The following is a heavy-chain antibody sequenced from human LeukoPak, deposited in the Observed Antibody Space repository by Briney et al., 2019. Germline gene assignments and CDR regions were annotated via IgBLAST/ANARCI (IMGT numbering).Heavy chain of an antibody. Sequence: SETLSLTCTVSGYSISSGYYWGWIRQPPGKGLEWIGSIYHSGSTYYNPSLKSRVTISVDTSKNQFSLKLSSVTAADTAVYYCARSSGYNTAEYFQHWGQGTLVTVSS. CDR2: IYHSGST. V-gene: IGHV4-38-2*02. CDR3: ARSSGYNTAEYFQH. D-gene: IGHD3-22*01. CDR1: GYSISSGYY. J-gene: IGHJ1*01.